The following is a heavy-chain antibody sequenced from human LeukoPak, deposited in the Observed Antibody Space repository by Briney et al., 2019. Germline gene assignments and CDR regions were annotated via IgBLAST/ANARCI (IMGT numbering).Heavy chain of an antibody. J-gene: IGHJ4*02. CDR3: AKDDEDSSSSDY. D-gene: IGHD2-2*01. V-gene: IGHV3-23*01. CDR1: GFTFSSYA. Sequence: GGSLRLSCAASGFTFSSYAMSWVRQAPGKGLEWVSAISGSGGSTYYADSVKGRFTISRDNSKNTLYLQMNSLRAEDTAVHYCAKDDEDSSSSDYWGQGTLVTVSS. CDR2: ISGSGGST.